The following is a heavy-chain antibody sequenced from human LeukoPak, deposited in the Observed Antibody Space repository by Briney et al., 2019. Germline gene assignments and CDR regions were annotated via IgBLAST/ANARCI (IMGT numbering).Heavy chain of an antibody. D-gene: IGHD3-22*01. CDR3: ASSGYYDSSIFDY. CDR2: TYSGGST. J-gene: IGHJ4*02. Sequence: GGSLRLSCGASGFNVSSNYMSWLRQAPEKGLEWVSVTYSGGSTYYADSVKGRFTISRHNSKNTPYLQMNSLRPEDTAVYYCASSGYYDSSIFDYWGQGTLVTVSS. CDR1: GFNVSSNY. V-gene: IGHV3-53*04.